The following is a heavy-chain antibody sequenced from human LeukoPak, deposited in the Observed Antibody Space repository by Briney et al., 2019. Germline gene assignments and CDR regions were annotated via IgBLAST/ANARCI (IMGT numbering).Heavy chain of an antibody. Sequence: GASVKVSCKASGYTFTGLYIHWVRQAPGQGLEWMGWINPNSGGKNYAQQFQGRVTMTRDTSISTAYMELRRLRSDDTAVYYCARVRNYYDSSGYLYYFDYWGQGTLVTVSS. V-gene: IGHV1-2*02. CDR1: GYTFTGLY. J-gene: IGHJ4*02. D-gene: IGHD3-22*01. CDR3: ARVRNYYDSSGYLYYFDY. CDR2: INPNSGGK.